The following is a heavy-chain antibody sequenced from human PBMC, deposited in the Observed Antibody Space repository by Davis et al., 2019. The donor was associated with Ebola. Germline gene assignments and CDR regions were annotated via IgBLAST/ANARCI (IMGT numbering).Heavy chain of an antibody. V-gene: IGHV1-3*01. CDR3: ARRYCSGGSCHYFDY. D-gene: IGHD2-15*01. J-gene: IGHJ4*02. CDR2: INAGNGNT. CDR1: GYTFTSYA. Sequence: GGSLRLSCKASGYTFTSYAMHWVRQAPGQRLEWMGWINAGNGNTKYSQKFQGRVTITRDTSASTAYMELSSLRSEDTAVYYCARRYCSGGSCHYFDYWGQGTLVTVSS.